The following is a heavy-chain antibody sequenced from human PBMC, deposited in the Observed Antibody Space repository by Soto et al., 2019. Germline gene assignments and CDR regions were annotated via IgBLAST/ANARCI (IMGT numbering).Heavy chain of an antibody. CDR2: ISGRDDST. D-gene: IGHD6-6*01. V-gene: IGHV3-23*01. CDR1: GFTFSSYA. J-gene: IGHJ4*02. Sequence: EVQLLESGGGLVQPGESLRLSCAASGFTFSSYAMSWVRQAPGKGLEWVSVISGRDDSTYYADSVKGRFTISRDNSKKALYLQMTSLRAEDTAVFYCAKRSSSSTFDYWGQGTLVTVSS. CDR3: AKRSSSSTFDY.